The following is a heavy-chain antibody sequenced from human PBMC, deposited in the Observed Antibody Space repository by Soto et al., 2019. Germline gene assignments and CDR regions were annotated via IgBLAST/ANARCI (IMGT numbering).Heavy chain of an antibody. CDR1: GGSISSYY. CDR2: IYYSGST. J-gene: IGHJ4*02. Sequence: SETLSLTCTVSGGSISSYYWSWIRQPPGKGLEWIGYIYYSGSTNYNPSLKSRVTISVDTSKNQFSLKLSSVTAADTAVYYCARERLGYCSGGSCYPKPYYFDYWGQGTLVTVSS. D-gene: IGHD2-15*01. V-gene: IGHV4-59*01. CDR3: ARERLGYCSGGSCYPKPYYFDY.